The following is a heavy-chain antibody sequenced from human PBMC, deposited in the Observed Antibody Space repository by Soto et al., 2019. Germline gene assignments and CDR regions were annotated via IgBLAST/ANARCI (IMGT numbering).Heavy chain of an antibody. Sequence: GASVKVSCKASGYTFTSYYMHWVRQAPGQGLEWMGIINPSGGSTSYAQKFQGRVTMTRDTSTSTVYMELSSLRSEDTAVYYCARDPVVAARAGTTSAPDYWGQGTLVTVSS. CDR3: ARDPVVAARAGTTSAPDY. V-gene: IGHV1-46*01. CDR2: INPSGGST. J-gene: IGHJ4*02. CDR1: GYTFTSYY. D-gene: IGHD1-7*01.